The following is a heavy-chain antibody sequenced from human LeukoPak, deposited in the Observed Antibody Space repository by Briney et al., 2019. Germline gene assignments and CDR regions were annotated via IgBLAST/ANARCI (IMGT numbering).Heavy chain of an antibody. CDR1: GFTFSNVW. J-gene: IGHJ5*02. CDR2: IRSKIDGGTT. Sequence: PGGSLRLSCAASGFTFSNVWMAWVRQAPGKGLEWVGRIRSKIDGGTTDCAAPVKGRFTISRDDSKNTLYLQMNSLKIEDTALYYCTTDLPPWGQGTLVTVSS. CDR3: TTDLPP. V-gene: IGHV3-15*01.